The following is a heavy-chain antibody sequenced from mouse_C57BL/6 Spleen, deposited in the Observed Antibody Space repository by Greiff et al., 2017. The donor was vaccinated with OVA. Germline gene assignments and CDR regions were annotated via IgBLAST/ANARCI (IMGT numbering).Heavy chain of an antibody. CDR3: ARDSSGYVMDY. CDR1: GFTFSSYA. V-gene: IGHV5-4*01. J-gene: IGHJ4*01. CDR2: ISAGGSYT. Sequence: EVQLVESGGGLVKPGGSLKLSCAASGFTFSSYAMSWVRQTPEKRLEWVATISAGGSYTYYPDNVKGRFTISRDNAKNNLYLQMSHLKSEDTAMYYCARDSSGYVMDYWGQGTSVTVSS. D-gene: IGHD3-2*02.